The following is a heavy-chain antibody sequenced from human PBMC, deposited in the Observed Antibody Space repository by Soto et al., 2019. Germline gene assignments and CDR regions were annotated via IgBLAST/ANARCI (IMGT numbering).Heavy chain of an antibody. CDR3: AKELSDGDYNHYGMDV. CDR1: GYTFTSYY. V-gene: IGHV1-46*01. D-gene: IGHD4-17*01. Sequence: ASVKVSCKASGYTFTSYYMHWVRQAPGQGLEWMGIINPSGGSTSYAQKFQGRVTMTRDTSTSTVYMELSSLRFEDTAVYYCAKELSDGDYNHYGMDVWGQGTTVTVSS. J-gene: IGHJ6*02. CDR2: INPSGGST.